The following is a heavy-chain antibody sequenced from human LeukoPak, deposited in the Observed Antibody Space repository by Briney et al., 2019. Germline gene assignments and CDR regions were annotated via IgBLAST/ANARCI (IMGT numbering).Heavy chain of an antibody. CDR2: INTSAGST. D-gene: IGHD3-16*01. J-gene: IGHJ4*02. CDR1: GYTFTGYY. Sequence: ASVKVSCKASGYTFTGYYMHWVRQAPGQGLEWLGMINTSAGSTNYAQNFKGRVTMTRDTSTSTVYMELTSLRSEDTAVYYCAREAPGGYFDYWAQGTLVTVST. V-gene: IGHV1-46*01. CDR3: AREAPGGYFDY.